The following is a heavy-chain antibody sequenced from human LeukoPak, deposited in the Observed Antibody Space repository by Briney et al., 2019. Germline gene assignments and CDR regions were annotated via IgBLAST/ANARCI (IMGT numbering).Heavy chain of an antibody. Sequence: ASVKVSCKASGYTLTSYGISWVRQAPGQELVCLGWTNTYNGNTNYAQKFQGRVTMAIDTSTNTAYMELRSLRSDDTAVYYCVRVSSSRGKLDAFDIWGQGTMVTVSS. J-gene: IGHJ3*02. CDR2: TNTYNGNT. D-gene: IGHD6-6*01. V-gene: IGHV1-18*01. CDR3: VRVSSSRGKLDAFDI. CDR1: GYTLTSYG.